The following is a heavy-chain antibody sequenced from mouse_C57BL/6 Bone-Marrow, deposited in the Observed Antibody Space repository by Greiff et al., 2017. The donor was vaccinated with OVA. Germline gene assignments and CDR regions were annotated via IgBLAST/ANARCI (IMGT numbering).Heavy chain of an antibody. Sequence: QVQLKESGAELARPGASVKLSCKASGYTFTSYGISWVKQRTGQGLEWIGEIYPRSGNTYYNEKFKGKATLTADKSSSTAYMELRSLTSEDAAVYFCARESNYYFDYWGQGTTLTVSS. CDR2: IYPRSGNT. CDR3: ARESNYYFDY. V-gene: IGHV1-81*01. J-gene: IGHJ2*01. CDR1: GYTFTSYG. D-gene: IGHD2-5*01.